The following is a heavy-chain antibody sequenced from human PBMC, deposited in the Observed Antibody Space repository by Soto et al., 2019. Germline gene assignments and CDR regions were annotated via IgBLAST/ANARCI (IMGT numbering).Heavy chain of an antibody. J-gene: IGHJ3*02. D-gene: IGHD1-1*01. Sequence: QVQLVESGGGVVQPGRSLRLSCAASGFTFSKYGFHWVRQAPGKGLEWVAVIVNDGSEKYHADSVEGRFTISRDNSKDTLFLQMNSLRAEDTAVYYCARYDAFQNENGFDIWGQGTMVTVSS. CDR3: ARYDAFQNENGFDI. CDR2: IVNDGSEK. V-gene: IGHV3-33*01. CDR1: GFTFSKYG.